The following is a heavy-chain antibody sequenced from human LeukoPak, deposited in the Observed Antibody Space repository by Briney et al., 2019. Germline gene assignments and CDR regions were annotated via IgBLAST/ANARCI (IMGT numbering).Heavy chain of an antibody. Sequence: GGSLRLSCAASGLTFSSHWMHWVRQAPGKGLEWVSGISWNSGSIGYADSVKGRFTISRDNAKNSLYLQMNSLRAEDTALYYCAKDTSTVTRYGMDVWGQGTTVTVSS. CDR1: GLTFSSHW. CDR2: ISWNSGSI. CDR3: AKDTSTVTRYGMDV. V-gene: IGHV3-9*01. D-gene: IGHD4-17*01. J-gene: IGHJ6*02.